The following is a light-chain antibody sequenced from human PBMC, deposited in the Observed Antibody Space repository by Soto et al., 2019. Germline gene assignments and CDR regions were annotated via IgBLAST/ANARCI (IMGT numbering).Light chain of an antibody. CDR2: SAS. CDR1: QCIISY. J-gene: IGKJ3*01. V-gene: IGKV1-9*01. Sequence: DIQLTQSPSFLSASVGDRVTITCRAIQCIISYLAWYQQKPGKAPKLLIESASTLQSGVPSRFSGSGSGTEFTLTISSLQPEDFTTYYYQQLNNYPFTFGPGTKVDI. CDR3: QQLNNYPFT.